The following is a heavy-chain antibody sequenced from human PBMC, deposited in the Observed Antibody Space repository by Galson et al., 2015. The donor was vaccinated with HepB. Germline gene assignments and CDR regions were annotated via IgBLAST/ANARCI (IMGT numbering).Heavy chain of an antibody. D-gene: IGHD6-6*01. Sequence: SVKVSCKASGGTFSSYVINWVRQAPGQGLEWMGGIIPITGIATYAQKFQGRVTITADEFTSTAYMHLSSLRSDDTAVYYCARASAPLRIAAWLEYWGQGTLVTVSS. CDR1: GGTFSSYV. J-gene: IGHJ4*02. V-gene: IGHV1-69*10. CDR3: ARASAPLRIAAWLEY. CDR2: IIPITGIA.